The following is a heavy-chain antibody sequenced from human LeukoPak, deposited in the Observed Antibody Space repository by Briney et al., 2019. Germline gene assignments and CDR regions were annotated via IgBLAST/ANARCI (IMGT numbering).Heavy chain of an antibody. CDR2: INHGGST. D-gene: IGHD6-13*01. CDR3: AREMGDKYSSSWALDL. V-gene: IGHV4-34*01. J-gene: IGHJ2*01. Sequence: PSETLSLTCAVYGGSFSGYYWSWIRQPPGKGLEWIGEINHGGSTDYNPSLKSRVTVSVDTSKNQFSLKLSSVTAADTAVYYCAREMGDKYSSSWALDLWGRGTLVTVSS. CDR1: GGSFSGYY.